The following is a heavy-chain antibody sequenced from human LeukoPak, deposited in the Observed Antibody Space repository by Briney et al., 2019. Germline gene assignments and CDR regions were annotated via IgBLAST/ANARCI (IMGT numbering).Heavy chain of an antibody. CDR1: GASISSSIYY. J-gene: IGHJ4*02. Sequence: SETLSLTCTVSGASISSSIYYWGWIRQPPGKGLEWIGSIYYSGSTYYNPSLKSRVTISVDTSKNQFSLKLTSVTAADTALYYCARHYYGSGRRGYWGQGTLVTVSS. CDR2: IYYSGST. D-gene: IGHD3-10*01. CDR3: ARHYYGSGRRGY. V-gene: IGHV4-39*01.